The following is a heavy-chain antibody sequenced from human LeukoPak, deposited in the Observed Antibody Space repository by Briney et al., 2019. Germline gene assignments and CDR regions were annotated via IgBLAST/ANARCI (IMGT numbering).Heavy chain of an antibody. CDR1: GFSFTSYW. CDR3: ARHDGSGSYDWFES. Sequence: AGGSLEISCQGSGFSFTSYWISGVRQLPGKGREWMGRIDPTDSNTNYSPSFQGHVSFSADKSISTAYLQWGSLKASDTAIYYCARHDGSGSYDWFESWGQGTLVTVSS. J-gene: IGHJ5*01. V-gene: IGHV5-10-1*01. D-gene: IGHD3-10*01. CDR2: IDPTDSNT.